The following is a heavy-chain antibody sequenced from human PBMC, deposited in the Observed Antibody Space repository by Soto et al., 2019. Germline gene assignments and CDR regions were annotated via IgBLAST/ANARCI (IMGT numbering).Heavy chain of an antibody. J-gene: IGHJ6*02. D-gene: IGHD2-2*01. Sequence: QVQLVQSGAEVKKPGASVKVSCKASGYTFTNYGISWVRQAPGQGLEWMGWISAYNGNTNYSQKLQGRVTMTTDASTTTAYMEVRSLRSDDTAVYYCARVGECTSTSCRYYYYYGMDVWGQGTTVTVSS. CDR1: GYTFTNYG. CDR3: ARVGECTSTSCRYYYYYGMDV. V-gene: IGHV1-18*01. CDR2: ISAYNGNT.